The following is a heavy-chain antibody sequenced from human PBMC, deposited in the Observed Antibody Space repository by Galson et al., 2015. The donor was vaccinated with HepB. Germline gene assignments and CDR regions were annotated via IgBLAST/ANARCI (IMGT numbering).Heavy chain of an antibody. J-gene: IGHJ4*02. CDR2: INTNSGNP. CDR1: GYTFTNYA. CDR3: ARDRYYDTSAYAY. V-gene: IGHV7-4-1*02. Sequence: SVKVSCKASGYTFTNYAMNWVRQAPGQGLEWMGWINTNSGNPTYAQGFTGQFVFSLDTSVNTAYLQISSLKAEDTAVYYCARDRYYDTSAYAYWGQGTLVTVSS. D-gene: IGHD3-22*01.